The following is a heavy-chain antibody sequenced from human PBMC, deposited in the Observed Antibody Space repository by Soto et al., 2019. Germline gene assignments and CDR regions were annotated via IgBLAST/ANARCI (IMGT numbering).Heavy chain of an antibody. CDR3: ARKGGYYDSSGYYYYYFDY. J-gene: IGHJ4*02. D-gene: IGHD3-22*01. Sequence: SGPTLVNPTQTLTLTCTFSGFSLSTSGMCVSWIRQPPGRALEWLALIDWDDDKYYSTSLKTRLTISKDTSKNQVVLTMTNMDPVDTATYYCARKGGYYDSSGYYYYYFDYWGQGTLVTVSS. CDR1: GFSLSTSGMC. CDR2: IDWDDDK. V-gene: IGHV2-70*01.